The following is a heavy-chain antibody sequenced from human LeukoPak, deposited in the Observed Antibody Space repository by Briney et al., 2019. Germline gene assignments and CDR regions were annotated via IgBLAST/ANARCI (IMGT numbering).Heavy chain of an antibody. CDR2: IYSGGST. Sequence: GGSLRLSCAASGYTVSSNYMSWVRQAPGKGLEWVSVIYSGGSTYYADSVKGRFTISRDNSKNTLYLQMNSLRAEDTAVYYCAREGSSGRFFGYWGQGTLVTVSS. CDR3: AREGSSGRFFGY. V-gene: IGHV3-53*01. CDR1: GYTVSSNY. J-gene: IGHJ4*02. D-gene: IGHD6-6*01.